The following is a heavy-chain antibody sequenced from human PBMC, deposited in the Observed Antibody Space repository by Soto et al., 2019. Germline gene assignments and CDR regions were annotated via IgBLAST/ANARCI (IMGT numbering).Heavy chain of an antibody. CDR3: ARAPGPYDSSGYYYGWYFDL. CDR1: GFTFSSYA. V-gene: IGHV3-30-3*01. CDR2: ISYDGSNK. Sequence: SLRLSCAASGFTFSSYAMHWVRQAPGKGLEWVAVISYDGSNKYYADSVKGRFTISRDNSKNTLYLQMNSLRAEDTAVYYCARAPGPYDSSGYYYGWYFDLWGRGTLVTVSS. D-gene: IGHD3-22*01. J-gene: IGHJ2*01.